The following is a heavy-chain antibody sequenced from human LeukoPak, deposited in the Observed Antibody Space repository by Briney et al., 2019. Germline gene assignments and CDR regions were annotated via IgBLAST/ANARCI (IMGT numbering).Heavy chain of an antibody. D-gene: IGHD5-12*01. V-gene: IGHV1-18*01. CDR1: GYTFTSYG. CDR3: ARSWDGGRRLHNAYYFDY. J-gene: IGHJ4*02. CDR2: ISAYNGNT. Sequence: ASVKVSCKASGYTFTSYGISWVRQAPGQGLEWMGWISAYNGNTNYAQKLLGRVTMTTDTSTSTAYMELRSLRSDDTAVYYCARSWDGGRRLHNAYYFDYWGQGTLVTVSS.